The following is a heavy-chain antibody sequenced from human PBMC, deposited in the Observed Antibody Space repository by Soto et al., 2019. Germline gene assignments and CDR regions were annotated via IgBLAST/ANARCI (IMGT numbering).Heavy chain of an antibody. CDR3: ARDSGIRGPSGDLDY. CDR2: VTGGNGDT. V-gene: IGHV1-3*01. J-gene: IGHJ4*02. Sequence: QVQLVQSGAEVKDPGASVKVSCRASGYTFMSHVMHWVRQAPRQRLEWMGWVTGGNGDTKYSQNFQGRVTITRDTSATTAYMELSRLTSEDTAVYYCARDSGIRGPSGDLDYWGQGTLVTVSS. D-gene: IGHD1-20*01. CDR1: GYTFMSHV.